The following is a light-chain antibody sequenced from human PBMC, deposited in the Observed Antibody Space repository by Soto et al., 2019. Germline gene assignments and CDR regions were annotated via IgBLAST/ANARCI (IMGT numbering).Light chain of an antibody. J-gene: IGKJ1*01. V-gene: IGKV3-20*01. CDR1: QSVSSSY. Sequence: EIVLTQSPGTLSLSPGERATLSCRASQSVSSSYLAGYQQKPGQAPRLLIYGASSRATGIPDRFSGSGSGTDFTLTISRLEPEDFAVYYCQQYGSSPGTFGQGNKVEIK. CDR3: QQYGSSPGT. CDR2: GAS.